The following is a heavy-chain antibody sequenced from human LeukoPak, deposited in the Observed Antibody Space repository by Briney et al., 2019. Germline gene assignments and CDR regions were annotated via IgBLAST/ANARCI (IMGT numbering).Heavy chain of an antibody. CDR3: AKDWHSVMATIDY. V-gene: IGHV3-23*01. CDR2: ISGSGSST. J-gene: IGHJ4*02. D-gene: IGHD5-12*01. CDR1: GFTFNTYG. Sequence: GGSLRLSCAASGFTFNTYGMTWVRQAPGKGLEWVSGISGSGSSTFYADSVKGRFTISRDNSRNTLYLQMNSLRGEDTAVYYCAKDWHSVMATIDYWGQGTLVTVSS.